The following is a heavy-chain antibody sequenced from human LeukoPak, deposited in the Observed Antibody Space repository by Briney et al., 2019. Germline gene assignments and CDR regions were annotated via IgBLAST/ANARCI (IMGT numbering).Heavy chain of an antibody. Sequence: PGGSLRLSCLTSGFTLSTNAMSWVRQAPGKGLEWISGISGSGASTYYADSVKGRFTISRDDSRNTLYPQMNSLRAEDTAVYYCAKGAEFWSGRLDYWGQGTLVTVSS. J-gene: IGHJ4*02. CDR3: AKGAEFWSGRLDY. D-gene: IGHD3-3*01. CDR2: ISGSGAST. V-gene: IGHV3-23*01. CDR1: GFTLSTNA.